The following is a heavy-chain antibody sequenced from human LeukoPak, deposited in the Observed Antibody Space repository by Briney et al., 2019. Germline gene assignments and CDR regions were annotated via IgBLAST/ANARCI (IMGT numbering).Heavy chain of an antibody. CDR1: GFTFSNYW. J-gene: IGHJ4*02. V-gene: IGHV3-7*04. Sequence: GGSLRLSRAASGFTFSNYWMSWVRQAPGKGLEWVANIRQDGSEKYYVNSVKGRFTISRDNAKNSLYLQMNSLRAEDTAVYYCARAYFEYWGQGTLVTVSS. CDR2: IRQDGSEK. CDR3: ARAYFEY.